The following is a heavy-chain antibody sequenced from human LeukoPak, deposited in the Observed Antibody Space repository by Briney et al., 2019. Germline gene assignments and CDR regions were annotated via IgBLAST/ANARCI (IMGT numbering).Heavy chain of an antibody. Sequence: PGGSLRLSCAASGFTFSSYSMTWVRQAPGKGLEWVSYISSSSSTIYYADSVKGRFTISRDNAKNSLYLQMNSLRDEDTAVYYCARDSIVVVPAANNWFDPWGQGTLVTVSS. D-gene: IGHD2-2*01. J-gene: IGHJ5*02. CDR2: ISSSSSTI. CDR1: GFTFSSYS. CDR3: ARDSIVVVPAANNWFDP. V-gene: IGHV3-48*02.